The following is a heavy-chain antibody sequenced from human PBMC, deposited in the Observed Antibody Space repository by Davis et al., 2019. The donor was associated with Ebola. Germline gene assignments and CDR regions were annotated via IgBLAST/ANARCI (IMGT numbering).Heavy chain of an antibody. CDR2: INAGNGNT. J-gene: IGHJ4*02. CDR1: GYTFTSYA. Sequence: AASVKVSCKASGYTFTSYAMHWVRQAPGQRLEWMVWINAGNGNTKYSQKFQGRVTITRYTSASTAYMELSSLRSEDTAVYYCASDYGDFGKGHFDYWGQGTLVTVSS. V-gene: IGHV1-3*01. D-gene: IGHD4-17*01. CDR3: ASDYGDFGKGHFDY.